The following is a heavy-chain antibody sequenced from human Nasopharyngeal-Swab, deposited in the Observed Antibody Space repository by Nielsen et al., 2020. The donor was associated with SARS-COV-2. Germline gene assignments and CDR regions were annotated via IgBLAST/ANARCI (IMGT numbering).Heavy chain of an antibody. CDR1: GFTFSSYA. D-gene: IGHD4-17*01. Sequence: GGSLRLSCAASGFTFSSYAMSWVRQAPGKGLEWVSAISGSGGSTYYADSVKGRFTISRDNAKNSLYLQMNSLRAEDTAVYYCARDPIYGDSYFDYWGQGTLVTVSS. CDR3: ARDPIYGDSYFDY. CDR2: ISGSGGST. J-gene: IGHJ4*02. V-gene: IGHV3-23*01.